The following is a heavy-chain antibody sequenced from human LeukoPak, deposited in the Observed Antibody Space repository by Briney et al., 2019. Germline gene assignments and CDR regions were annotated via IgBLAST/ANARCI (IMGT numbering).Heavy chain of an antibody. Sequence: GGSLRLSCADSGFTFSSYWMTWVRQAPGKGLEWVGSIKPDESEKFYVDSVKGRFTISRDNAKNSVYLQMNSLRDADTALYYCVRGRDSSGFYFFENWGQGTLVTVSS. CDR1: GFTFSSYW. D-gene: IGHD3-22*01. CDR2: IKPDESEK. V-gene: IGHV3-7*03. J-gene: IGHJ4*02. CDR3: VRGRDSSGFYFFEN.